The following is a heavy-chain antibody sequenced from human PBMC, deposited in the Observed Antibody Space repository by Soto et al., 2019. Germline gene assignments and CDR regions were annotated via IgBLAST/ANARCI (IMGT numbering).Heavy chain of an antibody. J-gene: IGHJ4*02. CDR3: XXXXXXXXXXXXXXXFDH. Sequence: EVQLLESGGGLVQPGGSLRLSCTASGFTFISYAMSWVRQSPGKGLEWVXAISGSGDTTYDADSVKGRFTISRDNSKXXXXXXXXXXXXXXXXXXXXXXXXXXXXXXXXXXXFDHWGQGTLVTVSS. CDR1: GFTFISYA. V-gene: IGHV3-23*01. CDR2: ISGSGDTT.